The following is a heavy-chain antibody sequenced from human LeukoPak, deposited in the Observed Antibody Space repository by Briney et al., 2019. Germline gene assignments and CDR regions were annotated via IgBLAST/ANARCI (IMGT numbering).Heavy chain of an antibody. Sequence: PGGSLRLSCAASGFTFSSYSMNWVRQAPGKGLEWVSYISSSSSTIYYADSVKGRFTISRDNSKNTLYLQMNSLRAEDTAVYYCARDQGSGSPLYYYGMDVWGQGTTVTVSS. CDR2: ISSSSSTI. J-gene: IGHJ6*02. CDR1: GFTFSSYS. V-gene: IGHV3-48*01. D-gene: IGHD3-10*01. CDR3: ARDQGSGSPLYYYGMDV.